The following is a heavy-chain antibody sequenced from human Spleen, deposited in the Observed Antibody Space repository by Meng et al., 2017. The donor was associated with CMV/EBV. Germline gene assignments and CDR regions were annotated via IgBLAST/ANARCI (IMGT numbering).Heavy chain of an antibody. J-gene: IGHJ1*01. Sequence: FDRYASSWVRQAPGQELEWRGGIIPIFGTANYAQKFQGRVTITTDEATSTAYMGLGSLRSEDTAVYYCARGSGYCSSTSCRAEYFQHWGQGTLVTVSS. CDR2: IIPIFGTA. CDR1: FDRYA. CDR3: ARGSGYCSSTSCRAEYFQH. V-gene: IGHV1-69*05. D-gene: IGHD2-2*01.